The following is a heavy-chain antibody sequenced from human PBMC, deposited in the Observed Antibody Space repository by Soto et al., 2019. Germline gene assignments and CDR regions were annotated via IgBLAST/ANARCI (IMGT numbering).Heavy chain of an antibody. D-gene: IGHD3-22*01. CDR3: ARATYYYDSSGYIYYYGMDV. Sequence: PGGSLRLSCAASGFTFSSYGMHWVRQAPGKGLEWVAVIWYDGSNKYYADSVKGRFTISRDNSKNTLYLQMNSLRAEDTAVYYCARATYYYDSSGYIYYYGMDVWGQGTKVTVSS. CDR1: GFTFSSYG. V-gene: IGHV3-33*01. J-gene: IGHJ6*02. CDR2: IWYDGSNK.